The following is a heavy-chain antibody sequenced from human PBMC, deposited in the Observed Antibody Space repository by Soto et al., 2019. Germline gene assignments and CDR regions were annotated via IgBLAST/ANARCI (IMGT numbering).Heavy chain of an antibody. J-gene: IGHJ6*02. Sequence: ASVQVSCKASGYTFTSYGSSWVRQPPAQGRDWMGWISAYNGNTKYAQDLQGRDTMTTDTSTSTAYIELRSLRTDDTAMYYCARFIRGRYNPYYFYYGITAWGQGTTVTGSS. CDR3: ARFIRGRYNPYYFYYGITA. D-gene: IGHD3-10*01. CDR1: GYTFTSYG. V-gene: IGHV1-18*04. CDR2: ISAYNGNT.